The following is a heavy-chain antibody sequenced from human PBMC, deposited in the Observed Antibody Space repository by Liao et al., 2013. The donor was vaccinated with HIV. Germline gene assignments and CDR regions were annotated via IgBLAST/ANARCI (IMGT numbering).Heavy chain of an antibody. J-gene: IGHJ6*03. CDR2: IYYSGST. Sequence: QVHLEESGPGLVKPSETLSLTCAVSSGSISRYSWSWIRQPPGKGLEWIGYIYYSGSTNYNPSLKSRVTMSVDTSKNQFSLKLSSVTAADTAVYYCARGPYYYYYMDVWGKGTTVTVSS. V-gene: IGHV4-59*12. CDR1: SGSISRYS. CDR3: ARGPYYYYYMDV.